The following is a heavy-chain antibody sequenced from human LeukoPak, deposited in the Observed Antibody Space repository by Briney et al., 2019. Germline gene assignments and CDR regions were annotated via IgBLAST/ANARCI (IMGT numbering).Heavy chain of an antibody. J-gene: IGHJ4*02. CDR2: IYYNGST. V-gene: IGHV4-59*11. CDR1: GGSISSHY. CDR3: ARGGGSDFDY. D-gene: IGHD2-15*01. Sequence: PSETLSLTCTVSGGSISSHYWSWIRQPPGKGLEWIGYIYYNGSTNYNPSLKSRVTISVDTSKNQFSLELSSVTAADTAVYYCARGGGSDFDYWGQGTLVTVSS.